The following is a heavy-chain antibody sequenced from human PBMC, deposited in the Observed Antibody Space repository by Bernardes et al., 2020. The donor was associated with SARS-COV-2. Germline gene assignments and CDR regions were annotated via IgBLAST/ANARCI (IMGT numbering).Heavy chain of an antibody. J-gene: IGHJ6*02. CDR3: ATDQRYYDILTGRTYYYGMDV. Sequence: SVKVSCKVSGYTLPELSMHWVRQAPGKGLEWMGGFDHEDGETIYAQKFQGRVTMTEDTSTDTAYMELSSLRSEDTAVYYCATDQRYYDILTGRTYYYGMDVWGQGTTVTVSS. CDR2: FDHEDGET. D-gene: IGHD3-9*01. CDR1: GYTLPELS. V-gene: IGHV1-24*01.